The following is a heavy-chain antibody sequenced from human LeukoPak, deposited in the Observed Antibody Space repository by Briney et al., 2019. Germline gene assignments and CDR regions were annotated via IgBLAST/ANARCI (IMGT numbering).Heavy chain of an antibody. D-gene: IGHD5-18*01. J-gene: IGHJ3*02. Sequence: GASLKLCCKASVSTFTHYYIHWVRRSPGQRLGGWGWINPNSRVTNYAQKFQGRVTMTRDTSISTAYMELSSLRSDDTAVYYCAKDGDTAMALNAFDIWGQGTMVTVSS. CDR1: VSTFTHYY. V-gene: IGHV1-2*02. CDR2: INPNSRVT. CDR3: AKDGDTAMALNAFDI.